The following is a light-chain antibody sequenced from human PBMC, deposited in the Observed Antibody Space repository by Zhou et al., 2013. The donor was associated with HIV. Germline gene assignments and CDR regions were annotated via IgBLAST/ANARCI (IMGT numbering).Light chain of an antibody. V-gene: IGKV3-11*01. CDR2: DAS. J-gene: IGKJ3*01. CDR1: QSVSTY. Sequence: EIVLTQSPATLSLSPGERATLSCRASQSVSTYLAWYQQKPGQAPRLLIYDASNRATGTPARFSGSGSGTDFILTISSLEPEDFAVYYCQQRGNWPPFTFGPGTKLDIK. CDR3: QQRGNWPPFT.